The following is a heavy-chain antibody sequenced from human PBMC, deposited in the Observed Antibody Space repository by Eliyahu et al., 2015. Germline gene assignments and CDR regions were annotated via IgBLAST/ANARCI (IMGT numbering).Heavy chain of an antibody. CDR3: GFWHYSGSWSLFDP. CDR1: GFNXNSAW. V-gene: IGHV3-15*01. Sequence: EVXVVESGGGSVKPGGSLRLSCTASGFNXNSAWMTWVRQAPGKGLEWVGRISDGGTTNYAAPVNGRFTISKDESKSTLYLQMNSLNTDDTAVYYCGFWHYSGSWSLFDPWGQGALVSVSS. J-gene: IGHJ5*02. CDR2: ISDGGTT. D-gene: IGHD6-13*01.